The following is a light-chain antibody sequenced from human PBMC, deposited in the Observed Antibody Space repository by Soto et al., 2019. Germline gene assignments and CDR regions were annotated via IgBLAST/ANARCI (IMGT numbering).Light chain of an antibody. Sequence: QSVLTQPPSVSEAPGQRVTISCTVSSSNIGAGYEAHWYQQVPGTAPQLLIYENNNRPSGVPDRFSGSKSGTSASLDITGLQAEDEAEYYCQSYDSSLSGYVFGTGTKRTVL. V-gene: IGLV1-40*01. CDR2: ENN. J-gene: IGLJ1*01. CDR1: SSNIGAGYE. CDR3: QSYDSSLSGYV.